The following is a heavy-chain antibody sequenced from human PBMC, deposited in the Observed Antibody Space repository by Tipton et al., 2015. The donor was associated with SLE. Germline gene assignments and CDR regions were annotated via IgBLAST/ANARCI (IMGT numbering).Heavy chain of an antibody. CDR3: ARDWCRSTSCYGYYYMDV. V-gene: IGHV4-39*07. Sequence: LRLSCTVSGGSISSSSYYWGWIRQPPGKGLEWIGSIYYSGSTYYNPSLKSRVTISVDTSKNQFSLKLSSVTAADTAVYYCARDWCRSTSCYGYYYMDVWGKGTTVTVSS. CDR2: IYYSGST. J-gene: IGHJ6*03. D-gene: IGHD2-2*01. CDR1: GGSISSSSYY.